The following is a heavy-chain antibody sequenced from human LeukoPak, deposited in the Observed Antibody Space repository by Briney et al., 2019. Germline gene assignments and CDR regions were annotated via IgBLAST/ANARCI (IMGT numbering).Heavy chain of an antibody. CDR3: AKLRTARPGY. Sequence: GGSLRLSCAASGFTFSIYGMNWVRQAPGKGLEWVSGISDSGAITNYADSVKGRFTISRDNSKNTLYLQMHSLRPGDTAIYYCAKLRTARPGYWGQGTLVTVSS. J-gene: IGHJ4*02. CDR2: ISDSGAIT. CDR1: GFTFSIYG. V-gene: IGHV3-23*01. D-gene: IGHD6-6*01.